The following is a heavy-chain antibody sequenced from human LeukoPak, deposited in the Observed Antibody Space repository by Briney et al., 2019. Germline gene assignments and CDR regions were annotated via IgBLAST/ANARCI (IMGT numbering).Heavy chain of an antibody. CDR1: GGSISSYY. V-gene: IGHV4-59*01. J-gene: IGHJ4*02. Sequence: SETLSLTCTVSGGSISSYYWSWLRQPPGKGLEWIGYIYYSGSTNYNPSLKSRVTISVDTSKNQFSLKLSSVTAADTAVYFCARGGHRHDSWGQGTQVAVSS. CDR2: IYYSGST. CDR3: ARGGHRHDS.